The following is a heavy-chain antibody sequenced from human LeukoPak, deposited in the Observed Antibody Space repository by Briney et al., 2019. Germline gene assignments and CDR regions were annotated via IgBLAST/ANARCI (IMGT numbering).Heavy chain of an antibody. Sequence: PGGSLRLSCAASGFTFHDYGMSWVRQAPGKGLEWVAGINWNGGTTRYADSVKGRFTISRDNAKNSLYLQMTSLRAEDTALYYCARGLGYCSGGTCYPFDYWGQGTLVIASS. CDR3: ARGLGYCSGGTCYPFDY. CDR1: GFTFHDYG. V-gene: IGHV3-20*04. D-gene: IGHD2-15*01. J-gene: IGHJ4*02. CDR2: INWNGGTT.